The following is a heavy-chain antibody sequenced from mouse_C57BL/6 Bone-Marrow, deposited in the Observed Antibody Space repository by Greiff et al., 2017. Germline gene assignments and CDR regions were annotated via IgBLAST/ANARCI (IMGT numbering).Heavy chain of an antibody. CDR2: IDPENGDT. D-gene: IGHD2-5*01. Sequence: EVKLQESGAELVRPGASVKLSCTASGFNIKDDYMHWVKQRPEQGLEWIGWIDPENGDTEYASKFQGKATITEDTSSNTAYLQLSSLTSEDTAVYYCTFYSKWTWFAYWGQGTLVTVSA. CDR1: GFNIKDDY. J-gene: IGHJ3*01. CDR3: TFYSKWTWFAY. V-gene: IGHV14-4*01.